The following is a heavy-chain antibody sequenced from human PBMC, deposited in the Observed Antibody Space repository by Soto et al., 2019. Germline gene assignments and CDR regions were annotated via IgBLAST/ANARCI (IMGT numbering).Heavy chain of an antibody. CDR1: RFTFTSCA. CDR3: ARDSSSRAEYYFDF. D-gene: IGHD6-6*01. Sequence: ASVKACCKASRFTFTSCAVYWGRQATGQGLEWMGIINPSGGSTRYAQKFQGRFTMTRDTSTSTVYMELSSLRSEDTAVYYCARDSSSRAEYYFDFWGQGTLVTVSS. V-gene: IGHV1-46*01. J-gene: IGHJ4*02. CDR2: INPSGGST.